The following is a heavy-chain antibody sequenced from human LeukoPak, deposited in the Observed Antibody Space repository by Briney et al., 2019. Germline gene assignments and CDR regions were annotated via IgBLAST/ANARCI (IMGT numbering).Heavy chain of an antibody. CDR1: GGSFTSEA. J-gene: IGHJ4*02. Sequence: SVKVSCKAFGGSFTSEAISWVRQAPGQGLEWMGGIIPIFGTANYAQKFQGRVTITTDESTSTAYMEVSGLRSEDTAVYFCARDQGPYSSGKYFDYWGQGTLVTVST. V-gene: IGHV1-69*05. D-gene: IGHD3-22*01. CDR3: ARDQGPYSSGKYFDY. CDR2: IIPIFGTA.